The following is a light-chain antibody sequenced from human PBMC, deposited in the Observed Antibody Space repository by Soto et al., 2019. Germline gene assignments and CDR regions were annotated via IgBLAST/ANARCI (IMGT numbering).Light chain of an antibody. CDR1: RNVRSN. J-gene: IGKJ1*01. CDR3: QQYDDWPET. CDR2: GAS. Sequence: IVMTHSPGTLSVXXGEGATLSFRASRNVRSNLAWYQQKPGQAPRLLIYGASTRATGIPARFSGRGSGTEFILTISSLQSEDFAVYYCQQYDDWPETFAQGTKVAIK. V-gene: IGKV3-15*01.